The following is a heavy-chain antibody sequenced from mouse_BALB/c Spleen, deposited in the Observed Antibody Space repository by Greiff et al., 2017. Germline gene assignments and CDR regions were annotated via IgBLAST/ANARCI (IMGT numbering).Heavy chain of an antibody. CDR2: IRGDGST. J-gene: IGHJ3*01. Sequence: VKVVESGPGLVAPSQTLSITCTVSGFSFTSYGVSWVRQPPGKGLEWLGVIRGDGSTNYHSALISRLSISKDNAKSQVFLKLSSLQTDDTATYYCANLYYGSSYAAWFAYWGQGTLVTVSA. CDR1: GFSFTSYG. V-gene: IGHV2-3*01. D-gene: IGHD1-1*01. CDR3: ANLYYGSSYAAWFAY.